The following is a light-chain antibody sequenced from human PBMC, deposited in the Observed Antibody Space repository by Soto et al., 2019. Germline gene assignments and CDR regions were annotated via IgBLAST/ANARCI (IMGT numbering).Light chain of an antibody. Sequence: EIVLTQSPATLSLSPGERATLSCRASQSLSTSLAWYQQKPGQAPRLLIYDASTRATGIPARFSGSGSGTDFTLTISSLQSEDFAVYYCQHYDNWPPWTFGQGTKVDIK. CDR3: QHYDNWPPWT. CDR2: DAS. CDR1: QSLSTS. V-gene: IGKV3-15*01. J-gene: IGKJ1*01.